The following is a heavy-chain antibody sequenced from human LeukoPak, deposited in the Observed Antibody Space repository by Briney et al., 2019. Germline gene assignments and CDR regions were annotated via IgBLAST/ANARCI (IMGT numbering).Heavy chain of an antibody. CDR2: INPNSGGT. J-gene: IGHJ5*02. CDR3: ASNCDILTGFHNWFDP. CDR1: GYTFTGYY. D-gene: IGHD3-9*01. V-gene: IGHV1-2*02. Sequence: ASVKVSCKASGYTFTGYYMHWVRQAPGQGLEWMGWINPNSGGTNYAQKFQGRVTMTRDTSISTAYMELSRLRSDDTAVYYCASNCDILTGFHNWFDPWGQGTLVTVSS.